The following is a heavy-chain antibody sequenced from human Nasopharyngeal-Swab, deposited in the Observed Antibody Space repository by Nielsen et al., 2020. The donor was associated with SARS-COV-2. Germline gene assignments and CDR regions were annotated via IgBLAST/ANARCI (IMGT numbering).Heavy chain of an antibody. CDR1: GFTFSSHS. CDR2: ISSSSTYI. J-gene: IGHJ3*02. D-gene: IGHD2-15*01. Sequence: GESLKISCAASGFTFSSHSMNWVRQTPGKGLEWVSSISSSSTYIYYADSVKGRFTISRDNSKNTLYLQMNSLRAEDTAEYYCAKDRAASAFDIWGQGTMVTVSS. V-gene: IGHV3-21*04. CDR3: AKDRAASAFDI.